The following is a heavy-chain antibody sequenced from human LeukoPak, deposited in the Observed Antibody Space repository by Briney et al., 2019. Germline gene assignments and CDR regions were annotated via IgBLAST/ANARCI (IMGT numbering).Heavy chain of an antibody. Sequence: PSETPSLTCTVSGGSISSSSYYWGWIRQPPGKGLEWIGSIYYSGSTYYNPSLKSRVTISVDTSKNQFSLKLSSVTAADTAVYYCARDNIAARVPVDYWGQGTLVTVSS. CDR2: IYYSGST. D-gene: IGHD6-6*01. CDR3: ARDNIAARVPVDY. V-gene: IGHV4-39*07. J-gene: IGHJ4*02. CDR1: GGSISSSSYY.